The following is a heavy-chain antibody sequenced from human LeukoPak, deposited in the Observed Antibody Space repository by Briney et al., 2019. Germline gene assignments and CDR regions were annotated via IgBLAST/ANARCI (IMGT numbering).Heavy chain of an antibody. CDR1: GGSISTSNYY. V-gene: IGHV4-39*01. CDR2: IFYSGST. J-gene: IGHJ4*02. Sequence: SETLSLTCTVSGGSISTSNYYWGWIRQPPGKGLEWIGNIFYSGSTYYNPSLKSRVTISVDTSKNQFSLKLSSVTAADTAVYYCARPYSYGYWGYYFDYWGQGTLVTVSS. CDR3: ARPYSYGYWGYYFDY. D-gene: IGHD5-18*01.